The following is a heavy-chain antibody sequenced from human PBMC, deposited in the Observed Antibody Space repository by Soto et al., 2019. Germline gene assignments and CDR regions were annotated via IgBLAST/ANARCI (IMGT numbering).Heavy chain of an antibody. V-gene: IGHV3-23*01. CDR3: AKDLRRGYTAYDADYYYYGMDV. CDR2: LSGSGGST. J-gene: IGHJ6*02. CDR1: GFIFSNYA. D-gene: IGHD5-12*01. Sequence: GGSLRLSCTASGFIFSNYAMNWVRQAPGKGLEWVSGLSGSGGSTYYADSVKGRFTISRDNSKKTLYLQMNRLRAEDTAVYYCAKDLRRGYTAYDADYYYYGMDVWGQGTTVTVSS.